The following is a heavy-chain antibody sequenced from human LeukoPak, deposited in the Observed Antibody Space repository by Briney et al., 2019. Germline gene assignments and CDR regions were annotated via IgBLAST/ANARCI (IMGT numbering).Heavy chain of an antibody. J-gene: IGHJ4*02. CDR2: ISGSGGNT. CDR1: GFTFSSYA. CDR3: AKDRGSSSCLDY. Sequence: GGSLRLSCTASGFTFSSYAMSWVRQAPGKGLEWVSAISGSGGNTYYADSVKGRFTISRDNSKNTLYLQMNSLRAEDTALYYCAKDRGSSSCLDYWGQGTLVTVSS. D-gene: IGHD6-13*01. V-gene: IGHV3-23*01.